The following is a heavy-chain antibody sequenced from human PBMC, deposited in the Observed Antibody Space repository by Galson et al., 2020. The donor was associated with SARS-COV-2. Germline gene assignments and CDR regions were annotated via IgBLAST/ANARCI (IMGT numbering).Heavy chain of an antibody. CDR2: INTSGST. J-gene: IGHJ4*02. CDR1: GGSFSGYY. D-gene: IGHD2-21*02. V-gene: IGHV4-34*01. CDR3: AREENVFLVVTGTRRCYFDY. Sequence: SETLSLTCAVYGGSFSGYYWSWIRQPPEKGLEWIGEINTSGSTNYNPSLKSRVTISVDTSKTHFSLKLSSVTAADTAVYYCAREENVFLVVTGTRRCYFDYWGRGTLATVSA.